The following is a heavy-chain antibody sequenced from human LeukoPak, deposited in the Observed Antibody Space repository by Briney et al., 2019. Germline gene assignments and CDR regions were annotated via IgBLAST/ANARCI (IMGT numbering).Heavy chain of an antibody. J-gene: IGHJ4*02. V-gene: IGHV3-30*04. CDR1: GLTFSSYA. D-gene: IGHD3-3*01. CDR2: ISYDGSNK. Sequence: GGSLRLSCAASGLTFSSYAMHWVRQAPGKGLVWVAVISYDGSNKYYADSMKGRFTISRDNSKNTLYLQMNSLRAEDTAVYYCASATIFGVVIYYWGQGTLVTVSS. CDR3: ASATIFGVVIYY.